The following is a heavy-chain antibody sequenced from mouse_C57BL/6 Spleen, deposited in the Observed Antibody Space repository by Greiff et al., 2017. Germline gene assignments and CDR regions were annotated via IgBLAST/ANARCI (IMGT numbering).Heavy chain of an antibody. J-gene: IGHJ3*01. V-gene: IGHV1-64*01. Sequence: QVQLQQPGAELVKPGASVKLSCKASGYTFTSYWMHWVKQRPGQGLEWIGMIHPNSGSTNYNEKFKSKATLTVDKSSSTAYMQLSSLTSEDSAVYYCARDYYSNSWFAYWGQGTLVTVSA. CDR1: GYTFTSYW. CDR2: IHPNSGST. CDR3: ARDYYSNSWFAY. D-gene: IGHD2-5*01.